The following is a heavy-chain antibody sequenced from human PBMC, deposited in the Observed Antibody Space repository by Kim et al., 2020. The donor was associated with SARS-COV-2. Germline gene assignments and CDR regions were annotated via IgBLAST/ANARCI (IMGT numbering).Heavy chain of an antibody. Sequence: GESLKISCKGSGYTFTTYWIGWVRQMPGKGLEWMGAIDPGDSDTRYSPTFQGHVTFSADKSISTAYLQWSSLKASDTAMYYCARLWADEYNMRYAMDVWGQGTTVTVS. CDR2: IDPGDSDT. V-gene: IGHV5-51*01. J-gene: IGHJ6*02. D-gene: IGHD1-1*01. CDR3: ARLWADEYNMRYAMDV. CDR1: GYTFTTYW.